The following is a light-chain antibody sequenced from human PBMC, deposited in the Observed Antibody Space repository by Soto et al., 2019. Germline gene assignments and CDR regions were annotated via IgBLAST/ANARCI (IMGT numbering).Light chain of an antibody. CDR2: DAS. CDR1: QNVGSY. Sequence: IVLTQSPATLSLSPGERATLSCRASQNVGSYLAWFQQKPGQAPRLLIYDASNRATGIPDRFSGSGSGTDFTLSISSLEPEDFAFYYCQQRSDWPPLTFGGGTKVEIK. V-gene: IGKV3-11*01. J-gene: IGKJ4*01. CDR3: QQRSDWPPLT.